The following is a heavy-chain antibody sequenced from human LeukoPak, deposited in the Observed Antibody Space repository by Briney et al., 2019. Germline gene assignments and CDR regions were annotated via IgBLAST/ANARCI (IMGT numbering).Heavy chain of an antibody. CDR1: GFTFSSYE. D-gene: IGHD3-16*01. CDR2: VSTTGTII. J-gene: IGHJ4*02. CDR3: ARGWLLRGAFDF. V-gene: IGHV3-48*03. Sequence: GGSLRLSCAASGFTFSSYEMNWVRQAPGKGLEWVSYVSTTGTIIYYADSVKGRFTLSRDNAKNSLYLQMSSLRAEDTAVCYCARGWLLRGAFDFWGQGTLATVSS.